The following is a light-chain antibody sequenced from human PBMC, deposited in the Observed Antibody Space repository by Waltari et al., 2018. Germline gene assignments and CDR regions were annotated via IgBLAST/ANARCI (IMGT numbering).Light chain of an antibody. CDR1: SSDVGGYNY. Sequence: QSALTQPASVSGSPGQSITISCAGTSSDVGGYNYVSWYQQHPGKAPKLMIYDVSERPSGISNRFSGSKAGNTASRTISGLQAEDEADYYCSSHTSSSSWVFGGATKLTVL. CDR2: DVS. V-gene: IGLV2-14*01. J-gene: IGLJ3*02. CDR3: SSHTSSSSWV.